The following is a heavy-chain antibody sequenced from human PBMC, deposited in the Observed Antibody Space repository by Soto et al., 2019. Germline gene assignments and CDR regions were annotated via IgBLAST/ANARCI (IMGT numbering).Heavy chain of an antibody. J-gene: IGHJ4*02. Sequence: QVQLVQSGAEVKKPGSSVKVSCKASGGTFSSYAISWVRQAPGHGLEWMGGIIPIFGTANYAQKFQGRVTITADKATSTAYMELSSLRSEATAVYYCENVVGYSYGFDYWGQGTLVTVSS. D-gene: IGHD5-18*01. CDR1: GGTFSSYA. CDR2: IIPIFGTA. V-gene: IGHV1-69*06. CDR3: ENVVGYSYGFDY.